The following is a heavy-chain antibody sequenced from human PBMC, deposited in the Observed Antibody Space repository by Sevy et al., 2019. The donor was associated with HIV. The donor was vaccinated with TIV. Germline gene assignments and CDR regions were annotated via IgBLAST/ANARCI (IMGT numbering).Heavy chain of an antibody. D-gene: IGHD3-9*01. CDR1: GFTFSRYW. V-gene: IGHV3-7*03. CDR3: AREYDILTGYFEGIAYFDY. Sequence: GGSLRLSCAASGFTFSRYWMSWVRQAPGKGLEWVASIKQDGSEKYYVDSGKGGFTISRDNAKNSLYLQMNSLRAEDTAVYYCAREYDILTGYFEGIAYFDYWGQGTLVTVSS. CDR2: IKQDGSEK. J-gene: IGHJ4*02.